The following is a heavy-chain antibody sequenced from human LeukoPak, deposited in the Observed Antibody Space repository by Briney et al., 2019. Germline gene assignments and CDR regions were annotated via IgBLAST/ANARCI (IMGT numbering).Heavy chain of an antibody. CDR3: ARGWGYADPFDC. CDR2: IFYNGST. Sequence: SETLSLTCTVSGGSISSYYWNWIRQSPGKGLEWIGYIFYNGSTNYNPSLQSRVTLSLDTPKKQFSLKLSSVTAADTAVYYCARGWGYADPFDCWGQGTLVTVSS. D-gene: IGHD4-17*01. CDR1: GGSISSYY. V-gene: IGHV4-59*01. J-gene: IGHJ4*02.